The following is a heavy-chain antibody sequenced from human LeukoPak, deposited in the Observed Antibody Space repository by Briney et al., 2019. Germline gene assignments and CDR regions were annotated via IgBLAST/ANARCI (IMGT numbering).Heavy chain of an antibody. V-gene: IGHV3-11*01. J-gene: IGHJ6*03. CDR1: GFTFSDYY. CDR2: ISSSGSTI. D-gene: IGHD2-21*02. Sequence: PGGSLRLSCAASGFTFSDYYMSWIRQAPGKGLEWVSYISSSGSTIYYADSVKGRFTISRDNAKNSLYLQMNSLRAEDTAVYYCARAALVVTPPQYYYYYMDVWGKGTTVTVSS. CDR3: ARAALVVTPPQYYYYYMDV.